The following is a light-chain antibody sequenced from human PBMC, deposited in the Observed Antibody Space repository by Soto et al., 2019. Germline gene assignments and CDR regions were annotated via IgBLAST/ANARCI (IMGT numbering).Light chain of an antibody. CDR3: GTWDSSLTVVL. V-gene: IGLV1-51*01. CDR1: NSNIGNNY. Sequence: QSVLTQPPSVSAAPGQKVTISCSGSNSNIGNNYVSWYQQLPGTVPKLLIYDNGKRPSGIADRFSGSKSGTSATLGITGLQTGDEADYYCGTWDSSLTVVLFGGGTQLTVL. J-gene: IGLJ2*01. CDR2: DNG.